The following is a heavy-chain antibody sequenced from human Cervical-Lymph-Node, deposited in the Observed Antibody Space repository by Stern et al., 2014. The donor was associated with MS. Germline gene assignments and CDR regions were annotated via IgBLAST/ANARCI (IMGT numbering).Heavy chain of an antibody. CDR3: AREWYYDFWSGHWFDP. Sequence: VHLVESGAEVKKPGASVKVSCKASGYTFTSYGISWVRQAPGQGLEWMGWISAYNGNTNYAQKLQGRVTMTTDTSTSTAYMELRSLRSDDTAVYYCAREWYYDFWSGHWFDPWGQGTLVTVSS. J-gene: IGHJ5*02. D-gene: IGHD3-3*01. CDR2: ISAYNGNT. V-gene: IGHV1-18*04. CDR1: GYTFTSYG.